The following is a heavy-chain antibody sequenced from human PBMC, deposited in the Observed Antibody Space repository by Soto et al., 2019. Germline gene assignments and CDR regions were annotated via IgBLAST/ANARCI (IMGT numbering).Heavy chain of an antibody. CDR3: ASYRGALYLES. D-gene: IGHD3-16*01. CDR1: GRSMSSNY. V-gene: IGHV4-59*01. Sequence: PSETLSLTCSVSGRSMSSNYWSWIRQSPDKGLEWLGYVFYGGTDYNPSLGGQVSISVATSKSQFSLKLTPVTVADTAVYYCASYRGALYLESWGPGILVTVSS. CDR2: VFYGGT. J-gene: IGHJ4*02.